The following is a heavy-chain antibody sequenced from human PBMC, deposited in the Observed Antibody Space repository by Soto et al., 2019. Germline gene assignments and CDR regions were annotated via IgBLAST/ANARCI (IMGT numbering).Heavy chain of an antibody. D-gene: IGHD6-13*01. CDR3: ASFGSSLTSYYYYMDV. J-gene: IGHJ6*03. CDR1: GGTFSSYT. CDR2: IIPILGIA. Sequence: QVQLVQSGAEVKKPGSSVKVSCKASGGTFSSYTISWVRQAPGQGLEWMGRIIPILGIANYAQKFQGRVTITADKSTSTAYMELSSLRSEDTAVYYCASFGSSLTSYYYYMDVWGKGTTVTVSS. V-gene: IGHV1-69*02.